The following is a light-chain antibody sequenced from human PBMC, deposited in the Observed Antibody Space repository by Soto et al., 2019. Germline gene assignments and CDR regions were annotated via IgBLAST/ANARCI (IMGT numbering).Light chain of an antibody. Sequence: QAVVTQPPSVSGAPGQRVTISCTGSSSNIGAGYDVHWYQQLPGTAPKLLIYGNSNRPSGVPDRFSGSKSGTSASLAITGLQAEDEADYYCATWDSSLSAVVVGGGTKVTVL. CDR2: GNS. V-gene: IGLV1-40*01. CDR1: SSNIGAGYD. CDR3: ATWDSSLSAVV. J-gene: IGLJ2*01.